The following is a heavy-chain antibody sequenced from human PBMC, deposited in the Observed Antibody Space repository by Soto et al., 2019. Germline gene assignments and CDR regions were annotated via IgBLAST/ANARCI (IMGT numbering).Heavy chain of an antibody. D-gene: IGHD3-22*01. CDR2: IIPIFGTA. Sequence: SVKVSCKASGGTFSSYAISWVRQAPGQGLEWMGGIIPIFGTANYAQKFQGRVTITADESTSTAYMELSSLRSEDTAVYYCAREAFTYYYDSSGYYNAYYFDYWGQ. V-gene: IGHV1-69*13. CDR3: AREAFTYYYDSSGYYNAYYFDY. CDR1: GGTFSSYA. J-gene: IGHJ4*02.